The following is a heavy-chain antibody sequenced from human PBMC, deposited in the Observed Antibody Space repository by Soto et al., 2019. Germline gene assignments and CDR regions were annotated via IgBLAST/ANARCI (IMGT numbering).Heavy chain of an antibody. CDR3: ARGRYSENSKPFDY. CDR2: IYYSGST. V-gene: IGHV4-39*01. J-gene: IGHJ4*02. D-gene: IGHD6-13*01. Sequence: SETLSLTCTVSGGSISSSSYYWGWIRQPPGKGLEWIGSIYYSGSTYYNPSLKSRVTISVDTSKNQFSLKLSSVTAADTAVYYCARGRYSENSKPFDYWGQGTLVTVSS. CDR1: GGSISSSSYY.